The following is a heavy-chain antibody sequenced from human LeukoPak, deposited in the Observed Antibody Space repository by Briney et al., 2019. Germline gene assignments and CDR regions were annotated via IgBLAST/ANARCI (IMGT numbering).Heavy chain of an antibody. Sequence: SETLSLTCTVSGGSVSSGSYYWSWIRQPPGKGLEWIGYIYYSGSTNYNPSLKSRVTISVDTSKNQFSLKLSSVTAADTAVYYCARVGFRVVTAMKAFDIWGHGTLVTVSS. CDR2: IYYSGST. J-gene: IGHJ4*01. CDR1: GGSVSSGSYY. CDR3: ARVGFRVVTAMKAFDI. D-gene: IGHD2-21*02. V-gene: IGHV4-61*01.